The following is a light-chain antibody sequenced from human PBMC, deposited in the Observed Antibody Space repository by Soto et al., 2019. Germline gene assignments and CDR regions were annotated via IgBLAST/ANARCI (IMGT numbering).Light chain of an antibody. CDR3: QQYDNSPRALT. CDR2: GSF. V-gene: IGKV3-20*01. CDR1: QIINANY. J-gene: IGKJ4*01. Sequence: EIVLTQSPDTLSLSPGVRATLSCRASQIINANYLAWYQQKPGQAPRLLIHGSFTRPTGIPDRFSGSVSGTEFTLTISRLQPEDFAIYYCQQYDNSPRALTFGGGTKVEIK.